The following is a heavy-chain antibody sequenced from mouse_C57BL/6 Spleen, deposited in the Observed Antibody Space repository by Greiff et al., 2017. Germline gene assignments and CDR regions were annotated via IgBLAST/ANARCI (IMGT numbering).Heavy chain of an antibody. Sequence: EVKLMESGPGLVKPSQSLSLTCSVTGYSITSGYYWNWIRQFPGNKLEWMGYISDDGSNNYNPSLKNRISITRDTSKNQFFLKLTSVTTEDTATYYCARELGFDYWGQGTTLTVSS. CDR2: ISDDGSN. CDR1: GYSITSGYY. V-gene: IGHV3-6*01. D-gene: IGHD4-1*01. CDR3: ARELGFDY. J-gene: IGHJ2*01.